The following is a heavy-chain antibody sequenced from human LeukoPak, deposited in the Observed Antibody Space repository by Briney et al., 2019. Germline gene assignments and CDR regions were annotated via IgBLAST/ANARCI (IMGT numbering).Heavy chain of an antibody. CDR3: ATAPRRDGYNGDAFDI. Sequence: GAPVKVSCKVSGYTLTELSMHWVRQPPGKGLEWMGGFDPEDGETIYAQKFQGKVTMTEDTSTDTAYMELSSLRSEDTAVYYCATAPRRDGYNGDAFDIWGQGTMVTVSS. CDR1: GYTLTELS. J-gene: IGHJ3*02. V-gene: IGHV1-24*01. D-gene: IGHD5-24*01. CDR2: FDPEDGET.